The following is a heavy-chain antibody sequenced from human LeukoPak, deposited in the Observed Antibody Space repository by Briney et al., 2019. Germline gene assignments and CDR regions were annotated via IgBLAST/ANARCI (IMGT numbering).Heavy chain of an antibody. CDR2: ISAYNGNT. Sequence: ASVKVSCKASGYTFTRYGISWVRQAPGQGLEWMGWISAYNGNTNYAQKLQGRVTMTTDTSTSTAYMELRSLRSDDTAVYYCAREVATNGMGYYYYYMDVWGKGTTVTISS. V-gene: IGHV1-18*01. CDR3: AREVATNGMGYYYYYMDV. J-gene: IGHJ6*03. CDR1: GYTFTRYG. D-gene: IGHD5-12*01.